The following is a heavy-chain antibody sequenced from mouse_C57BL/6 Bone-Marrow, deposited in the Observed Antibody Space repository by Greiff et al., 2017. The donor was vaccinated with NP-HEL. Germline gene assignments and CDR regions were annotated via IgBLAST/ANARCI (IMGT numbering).Heavy chain of an antibody. CDR2: IYPRRGNT. Sequence: QVQLKESGAELARPGASVKLSCKASGYTFTSYGISWVKQRTGQGLEWIGEIYPRRGNTYYNEKFKGKATLTADKSSSTAYMELRSLTSEDSAVYFCARAFYYGSSYRFAYWGQGTLVTVSA. V-gene: IGHV1-81*01. CDR3: ARAFYYGSSYRFAY. CDR1: GYTFTSYG. J-gene: IGHJ3*01. D-gene: IGHD1-1*01.